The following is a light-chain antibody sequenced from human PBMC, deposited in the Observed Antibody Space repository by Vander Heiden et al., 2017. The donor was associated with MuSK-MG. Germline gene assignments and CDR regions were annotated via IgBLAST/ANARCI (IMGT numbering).Light chain of an antibody. CDR3: QKDNSEPFT. CDR2: AAS. V-gene: IGKV1-27*01. CDR1: QHISNY. J-gene: IGKJ4*01. Sequence: DIQMTQSPSSLSASVGDRVTITCRASQHISNYLAWYQQKPGKVPKLLIYAASTLQSGVPSRFSGSGSGTDFTLSISSLQPEDVATYYCQKDNSEPFTFGGGTKVEIK.